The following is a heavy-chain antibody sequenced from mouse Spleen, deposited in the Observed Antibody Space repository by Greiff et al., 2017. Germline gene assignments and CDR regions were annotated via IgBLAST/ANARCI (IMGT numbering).Heavy chain of an antibody. Sequence: ESGPGLVKPSQSLSLTCSVTGYSITSGYYWNWIRQFPGNKLEWMGYISYDGSNNYNPSLKNRISITRDTSKNQFFLKLNSVTTEDTATYYCAGNYYGSRNYAMDYWGQGTSVTVSS. V-gene: IGHV3-6*01. D-gene: IGHD1-1*01. CDR3: AGNYYGSRNYAMDY. CDR2: ISYDGSN. CDR1: GYSITSGYY. J-gene: IGHJ4*01.